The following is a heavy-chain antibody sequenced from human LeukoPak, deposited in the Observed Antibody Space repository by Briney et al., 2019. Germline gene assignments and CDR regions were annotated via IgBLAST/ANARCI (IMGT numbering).Heavy chain of an antibody. CDR2: ISYDGSNK. V-gene: IGHV3-30*01. Sequence: GRSLRLSCAASGFTFSSYAMHWVRQAPGKGLEWVAVISYDGSNKYYADSVKGRFTISRDNSKNTLYLQMNSLRAEDTAVYYCATDSTRGSIAYGGQGTLVTVS. D-gene: IGHD3-10*01. J-gene: IGHJ4*02. CDR3: ATDSTRGSIAY. CDR1: GFTFSSYA.